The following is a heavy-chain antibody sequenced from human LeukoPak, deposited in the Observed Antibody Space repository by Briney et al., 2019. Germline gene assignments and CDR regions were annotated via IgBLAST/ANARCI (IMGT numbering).Heavy chain of an antibody. V-gene: IGHV4-39*01. CDR3: ARHFYGSWSNWFDP. J-gene: IGHJ5*02. CDR1: GGSISSSSYY. Sequence: SETLSLTCTVSGGSISSSSYYWGWIRQPPGKGLEWIGSIYYSGSTYYNPSLKSRVTISVDTSKNQFSLKLSSVTAADTAVYYCARHFYGSWSNWFDPWGQGTLVTVS. D-gene: IGHD6-13*01. CDR2: IYYSGST.